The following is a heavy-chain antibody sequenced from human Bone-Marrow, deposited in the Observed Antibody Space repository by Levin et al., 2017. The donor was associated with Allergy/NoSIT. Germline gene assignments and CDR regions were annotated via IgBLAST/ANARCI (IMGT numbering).Heavy chain of an antibody. J-gene: IGHJ4*02. CDR1: GFTFSTYG. CDR3: AKDRSSMVRGRPAG. Sequence: GGSLRLSCAASGFTFSTYGMHWVRQAPGKGLEWVAFIAYDGTYKVYGDSVKGRFTVSRDNSKNTLYLQMNSLRAEDTAVYYCAKDRSSMVRGRPAGWGQRTLVTVSS. V-gene: IGHV3-30*18. CDR2: IAYDGTYK. D-gene: IGHD3-10*01.